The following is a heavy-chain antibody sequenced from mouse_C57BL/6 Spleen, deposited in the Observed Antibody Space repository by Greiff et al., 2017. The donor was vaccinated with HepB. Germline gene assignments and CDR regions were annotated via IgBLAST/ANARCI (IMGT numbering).Heavy chain of an antibody. J-gene: IGHJ2*01. CDR2: IYPGDGDT. D-gene: IGHD1-1*01. CDR3: ARSGYYGSSYGDFDY. CDR1: GYAFSSSW. V-gene: IGHV1-82*01. Sequence: VQLQQSGPELVKPGASVKTSCKASGYAFSSSWMNWVKQRPGKGLEWIGRIYPGDGDTNYNGKFKGKATLTADKSSSTAYMQLSSLTSEDSAVYFCARSGYYGSSYGDFDYWGQGTTLTVSS.